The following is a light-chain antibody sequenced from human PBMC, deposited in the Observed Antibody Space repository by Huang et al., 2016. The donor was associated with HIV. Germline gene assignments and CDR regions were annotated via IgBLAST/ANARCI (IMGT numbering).Light chain of an antibody. J-gene: IGKJ2*01. CDR3: HQYGSSPPYT. CDR1: QSVTSSY. CDR2: GAS. Sequence: EIVLTQSPGTLSLSPGERATLSCRASQSVTSSYLAWYQQKPGQAPSLLSYGASSRATGIPDRFSGSGSWTDFTLTISRLEPEDFAVYYCHQYGSSPPYTFGQGTKLEIK. V-gene: IGKV3-20*01.